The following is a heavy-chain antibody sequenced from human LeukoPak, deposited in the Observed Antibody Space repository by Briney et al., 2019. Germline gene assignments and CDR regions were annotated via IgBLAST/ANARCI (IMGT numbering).Heavy chain of an antibody. CDR2: IYTSGSP. V-gene: IGHV4-4*07. Sequence: SETLSLTCTVSGGSISSYSWSWIRQPAGKGLEWIGRIYTSGSPNYNPSLKSRVTMSVDTSKNQFSLKLNSVTAADTAVYYCATIAAAGPSGIDYWGQGTLVTVSS. J-gene: IGHJ4*02. CDR1: GGSISSYS. CDR3: ATIAAAGPSGIDY. D-gene: IGHD6-13*01.